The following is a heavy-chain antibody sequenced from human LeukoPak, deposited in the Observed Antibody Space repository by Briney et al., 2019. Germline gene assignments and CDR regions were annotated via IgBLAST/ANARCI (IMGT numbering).Heavy chain of an antibody. CDR1: GFTFSSYS. CDR2: SSSSSSTI. D-gene: IGHD3-22*01. CDR3: ARLDYYYDSSGTETEYFQH. Sequence: GGSLRLSCAASGFTFSSYSMNWVRQAPGKGLEWVSYSSSSSSTIYYADSVKGRFTISRDNAKNSLYLQMNSLRAEDTAVYYCARLDYYYDSSGTETEYFQHWGQGTLVTVSS. V-gene: IGHV3-48*01. J-gene: IGHJ1*01.